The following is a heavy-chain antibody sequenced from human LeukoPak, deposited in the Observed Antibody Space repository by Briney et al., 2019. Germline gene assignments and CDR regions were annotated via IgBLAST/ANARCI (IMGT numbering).Heavy chain of an antibody. V-gene: IGHV3-66*01. CDR3: ARDRLKGNGAFDY. Sequence: GRSLRLSCAASGFTVSSNYMSWVRQAPGKGLEWVSVIYSGGSTYYADSVKGRFTISRDNSKNTLYLQMNSLRAEDTAVYYCARDRLKGNGAFDYWGQGTLVTVSS. D-gene: IGHD4-23*01. J-gene: IGHJ4*02. CDR2: IYSGGST. CDR1: GFTVSSNY.